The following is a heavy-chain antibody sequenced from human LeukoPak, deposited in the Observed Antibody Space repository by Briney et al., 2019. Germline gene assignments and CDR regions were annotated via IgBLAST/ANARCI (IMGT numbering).Heavy chain of an antibody. Sequence: GGTLRLSCAASGFTFSSYSMNCVREAPGKGLEWVSSISSSSSYIYYADSVKGRFTISRDNAKNSLYLQMNSLRAEDTAVYYCARVMIVVAYDAFDIWGQGTMVTVSS. D-gene: IGHD3-22*01. CDR2: ISSSSSYI. CDR3: ARVMIVVAYDAFDI. CDR1: GFTFSSYS. V-gene: IGHV3-21*01. J-gene: IGHJ3*02.